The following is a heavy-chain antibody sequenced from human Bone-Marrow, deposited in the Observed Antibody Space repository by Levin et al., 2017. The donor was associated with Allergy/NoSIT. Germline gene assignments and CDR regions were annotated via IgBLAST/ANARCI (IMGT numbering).Heavy chain of an antibody. D-gene: IGHD3-10*01. CDR1: GFTVSDYY. V-gene: IGHV3-11*01. J-gene: IGHJ6*02. CDR3: ARNPGGYSYYDGMDV. CDR2: ISSSGTTI. Sequence: PGESLKISCAASGFTVSDYYMYWIRQAPGKGLECVSYISSSGTTIYYADSVKGRFTLSRDNANLSLFLQMNGLRAEDTALYYCARNPGGYSYYDGMDVWGQGTTVTVSS.